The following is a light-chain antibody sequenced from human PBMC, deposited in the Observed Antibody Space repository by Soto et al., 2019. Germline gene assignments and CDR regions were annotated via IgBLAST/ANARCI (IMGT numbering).Light chain of an antibody. CDR3: QQYENLPT. CDR1: QTTNNY. J-gene: IGKJ5*01. CDR2: AAS. V-gene: IGKV1-33*01. Sequence: DIKMTQSPSSLSASVGDRVTITCRASQTTNNYLNWYQLKPGKAPKLLIYAASTLEAGVPSRFRGSGSGTDFTFTISRLQPEDIATYYCQQYENLPTFGQGTRLEIK.